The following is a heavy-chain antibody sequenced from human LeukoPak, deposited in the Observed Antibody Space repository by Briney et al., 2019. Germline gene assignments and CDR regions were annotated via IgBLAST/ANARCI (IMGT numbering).Heavy chain of an antibody. Sequence: ASVKVSCKASGYTFTSYYMHWVRQAPGQGLEWMGIINPSGGSTSYAQKFQGRVTMTRDTSTSTVYMELSSLRSEDTAVYYCARDIGDYYDSCGYIYDYYGMDVWGQGTTVTVSS. CDR2: INPSGGST. J-gene: IGHJ6*02. V-gene: IGHV1-46*01. CDR3: ARDIGDYYDSCGYIYDYYGMDV. D-gene: IGHD3-22*01. CDR1: GYTFTSYY.